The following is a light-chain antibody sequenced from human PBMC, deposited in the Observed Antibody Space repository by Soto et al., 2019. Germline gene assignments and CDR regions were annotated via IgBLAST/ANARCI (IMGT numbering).Light chain of an antibody. J-gene: IGKJ4*01. CDR1: QSVSSSY. CDR3: QQYRMSPNT. Sequence: EIVLTQSPGTLSLSPGEGATLSCRASQSVSSSYLAWYQQKPGQAPRLLIYGASTRATGIPDRFSGSGSGTDFSLTIRGLKPEDFAGYYCQQYRMSPNTFGGGNKVDIK. V-gene: IGKV3-20*01. CDR2: GAS.